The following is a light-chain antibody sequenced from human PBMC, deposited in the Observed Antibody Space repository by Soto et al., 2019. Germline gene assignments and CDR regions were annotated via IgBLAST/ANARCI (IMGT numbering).Light chain of an antibody. CDR1: QSVSSD. CDR2: DAS. CDR3: QQYSNWPRT. J-gene: IGKJ1*01. V-gene: IGKV3-15*01. Sequence: EVVMTQSPATLSVSPGERVTLSCRASQSVSSDLVWYQQKPGQAPRLLIYDASTRVTGIPARFSGSGSGTEFTLTICSLQSEDLAVYYCQQYSNWPRTFGQGSKVEIK.